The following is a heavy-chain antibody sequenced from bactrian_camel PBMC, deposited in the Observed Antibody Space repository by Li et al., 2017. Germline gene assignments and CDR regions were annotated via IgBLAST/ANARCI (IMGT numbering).Heavy chain of an antibody. Sequence: HVQLVESGGGSVQAGGSLRLSCVASGRTASLSWMGWFRQAPGKEREGIATIDTDGTTSYAGSVKGRFTISKDNAKNTLYLQMNNLKPEDTAMYYCAADLGPCQVRGRNLVPRPTTLGYWGQGTQVTVS. V-gene: IGHV3S53*01. CDR2: IDTDGTT. CDR3: AADLGPCQVRGRNLVPRPTTLGY. CDR1: GRTASLSW. D-gene: IGHD1*01. J-gene: IGHJ6*01.